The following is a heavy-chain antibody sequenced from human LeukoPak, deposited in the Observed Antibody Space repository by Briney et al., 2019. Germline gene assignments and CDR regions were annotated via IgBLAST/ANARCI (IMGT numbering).Heavy chain of an antibody. D-gene: IGHD4-17*01. Sequence: GSLRLSCAASGFTFSSYAMSWVRQAPGKGLEWVSAISGSGGSTYYADSVKGRFTISRDNSKNTLYLQMNSLKTEDTAVYYCTTTPTVTTLTTDYWGQGTLVTVSS. CDR2: ISGSGGST. CDR1: GFTFSSYA. J-gene: IGHJ4*02. CDR3: TTTPTVTTLTTDY. V-gene: IGHV3-23*01.